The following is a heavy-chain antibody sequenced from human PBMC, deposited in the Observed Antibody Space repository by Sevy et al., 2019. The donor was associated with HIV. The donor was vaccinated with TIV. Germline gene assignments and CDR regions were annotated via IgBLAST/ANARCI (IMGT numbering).Heavy chain of an antibody. CDR1: GFTFSTYG. V-gene: IGHV3-33*08. CDR2: IWFDGSNT. J-gene: IGHJ4*02. D-gene: IGHD4-17*01. CDR3: ARDLEFYDYGDYGPAFMPDY. Sequence: GGSLRLSCAATGFTFSTYGMHWVRQAPGKGLEWVAVIWFDGSNTYYADSVKGWFTISRDIAKNTLHLQMNSLRAEDTAVYYCARDLEFYDYGDYGPAFMPDYWGQGTLVTVSS.